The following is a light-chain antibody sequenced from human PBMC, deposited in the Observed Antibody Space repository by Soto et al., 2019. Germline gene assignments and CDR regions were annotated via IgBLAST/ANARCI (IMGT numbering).Light chain of an antibody. CDR3: QQSYSLPPTWT. V-gene: IGKV1-39*01. CDR1: QNIIFY. Sequence: DIQMTQSPSSLSASVGDRVTITCRASQNIIFYLNWYQQKPGKAPKLLISAASNLQSGVPSRFSGGGSGTDFTLTISSLQPEDFATYYCQQSYSLPPTWTFGQGTKVEIK. J-gene: IGKJ1*01. CDR2: AAS.